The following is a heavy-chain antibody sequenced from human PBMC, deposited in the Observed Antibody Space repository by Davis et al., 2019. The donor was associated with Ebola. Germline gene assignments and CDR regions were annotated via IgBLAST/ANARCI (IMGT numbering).Heavy chain of an antibody. J-gene: IGHJ4*02. Sequence: GESLKISCAASGFTFSSYGMHWVRQAPGKGLEWVAFIRYDGSNKYYADSVKGRFTISRDNSKNTLYLQMNSLRAEDTAVYYCARQWRADYWGQGTLVTVSS. D-gene: IGHD6-19*01. CDR1: GFTFSSYG. CDR3: ARQWRADY. CDR2: IRYDGSNK. V-gene: IGHV3-30*02.